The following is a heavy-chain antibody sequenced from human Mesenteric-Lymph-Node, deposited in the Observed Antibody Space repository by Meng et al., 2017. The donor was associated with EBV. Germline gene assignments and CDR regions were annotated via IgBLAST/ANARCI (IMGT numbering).Heavy chain of an antibody. D-gene: IGHD3-10*01. CDR3: ARNDNYGFNWFDP. J-gene: IGHJ5*02. Sequence: QITLKESGPTLXXXXXPXTLXXXFSGFSLSTSGMGVGWIRQPPGKALEWLALIYWDDDKHYSPSLKSRLTITKDTSKNQVVLTMTNMDPVDTATYYCARNDNYGFNWFDPWGQGTLVTVSS. CDR2: IYWDDDK. V-gene: IGHV2-5*02. CDR1: GFSLSTSGMG.